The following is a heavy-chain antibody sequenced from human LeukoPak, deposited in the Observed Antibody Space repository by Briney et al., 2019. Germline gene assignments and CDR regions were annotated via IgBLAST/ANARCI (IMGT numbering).Heavy chain of an antibody. CDR2: IKEDESEK. V-gene: IGHV3-7*03. CDR1: GFTFSSYA. D-gene: IGHD1-26*01. CDR3: ATYSGAHHKTFDY. Sequence: GGSLRLSCAASGFTFSSYAMTWVRQAPGKGLEWVANIKEDESEKDYVDSVKGRFTISRDNAKNSPYLQMSSLRAEDTAMYYCATYSGAHHKTFDYWGQGTLVTVSS. J-gene: IGHJ4*02.